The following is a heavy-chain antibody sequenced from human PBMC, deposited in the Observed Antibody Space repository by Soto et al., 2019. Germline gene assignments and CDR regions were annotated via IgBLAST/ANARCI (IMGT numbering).Heavy chain of an antibody. CDR3: AVDGYCISTTCYVGGGFGMDV. Sequence: QVQLVQSGAEVKKPVASVKVSFKASGYTFTSYGISWVRQAPGQGLEWMGWISGYNGNTNYAQKVQGRVTMTTDISTSTAYRELRSMRSDDPAVYYCAVDGYCISTTCYVGGGFGMDVWGQGTTVTVSS. CDR2: ISGYNGNT. CDR1: GYTFTSYG. V-gene: IGHV1-18*01. D-gene: IGHD2-2*01. J-gene: IGHJ6*02.